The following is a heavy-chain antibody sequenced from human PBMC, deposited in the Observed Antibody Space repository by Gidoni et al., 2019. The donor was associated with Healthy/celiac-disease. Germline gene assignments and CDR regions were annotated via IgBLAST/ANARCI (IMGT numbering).Heavy chain of an antibody. D-gene: IGHD1-26*01. CDR1: GFTFSSYS. CDR2: ISSSSSYI. J-gene: IGHJ6*02. Sequence: EVQLVESGGGLVKPGGSLRLSWAASGFTFSSYSMNWVRQAPGQGLGLVSSISSSSSYIYYADSVKGRFTISRDNAKNSLYLQMNSLRAEDTAVYYCARGGVGATYYYYYGMDVWGQGTTVTVSS. CDR3: ARGGVGATYYYYYGMDV. V-gene: IGHV3-21*01.